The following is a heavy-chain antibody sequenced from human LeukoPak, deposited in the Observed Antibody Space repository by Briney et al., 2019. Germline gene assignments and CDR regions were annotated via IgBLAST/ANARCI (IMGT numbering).Heavy chain of an antibody. J-gene: IGHJ6*02. CDR2: IYTSGST. D-gene: IGHD2-2*01. CDR3: ARAPGYCSSTSCVYYYGMDV. V-gene: IGHV4-4*07. Sequence: SETLPLTCTVSGGSISSYYWSWIRQPAGKGLEWIGRIYTSGSTNYNPSLKSRVTMSVDTSKNQFSLKLSSVTAADTAVYYCARAPGYCSSTSCVYYYGMDVWGQGTTVTVSS. CDR1: GGSISSYY.